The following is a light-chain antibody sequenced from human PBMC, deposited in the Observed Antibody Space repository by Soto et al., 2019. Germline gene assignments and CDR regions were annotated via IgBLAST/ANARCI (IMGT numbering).Light chain of an antibody. CDR2: DVS. Sequence: SVLTQPRSVSGCPGQSVTISCTGTSSDVGGYNYVSWYQQHPGKAPKLMIYDVSKRPSGVPDRFSGSKSGNTASLTISGLQAEDEADYYGCSYAGSYTWYGVGTWAKV. CDR3: CSYAGSYTWYG. J-gene: IGLJ1*01. V-gene: IGLV2-11*01. CDR1: SSDVGGYNY.